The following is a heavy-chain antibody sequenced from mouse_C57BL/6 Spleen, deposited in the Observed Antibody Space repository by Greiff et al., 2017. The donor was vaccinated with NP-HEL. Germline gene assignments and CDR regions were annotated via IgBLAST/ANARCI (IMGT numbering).Heavy chain of an antibody. J-gene: IGHJ4*01. Sequence: DVQLQESGPGLVKPSQSLSLTCSVTGYSITSGYYWNWIRQFPGNKLEWLGYIRYDGSNNYNQSLKNRISFTRDTSTNQFFLKLTSVTTDETAAYYCARQDHYAMDYWGQGTSVTVSS. CDR2: IRYDGSN. CDR1: GYSITSGYY. V-gene: IGHV3-6*01. CDR3: ARQDHYAMDY.